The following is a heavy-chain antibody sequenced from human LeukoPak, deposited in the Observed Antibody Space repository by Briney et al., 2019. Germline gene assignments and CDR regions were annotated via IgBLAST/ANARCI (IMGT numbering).Heavy chain of an antibody. CDR2: IVVGSGNT. J-gene: IGHJ3*02. CDR1: GFTFTSSA. D-gene: IGHD3-3*01. CDR3: AAGPQIRIFPVGDAFDI. V-gene: IGHV1-58*02. Sequence: ASVKVSCKASGFTFTSSAMQWVRQAGGQRLEWIGWIVVGSGNTNYAQKFQERVTITRDMSTSTAYMELSSLRSEDTAVYYCAAGPQIRIFPVGDAFDIWGQGTMVTVSS.